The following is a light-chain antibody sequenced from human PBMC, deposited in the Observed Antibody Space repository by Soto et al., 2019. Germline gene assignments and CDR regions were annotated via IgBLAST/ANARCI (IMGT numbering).Light chain of an antibody. Sequence: QSALTQPASVSGSPGQSITISCTGTSSDVGGYNYVSWYQQHPGKAPKFMIYDVSNRLSGVSNRFSGSKSGNTASLTISGLQAEDEADYYCCSYTTSNTRQIVVGTGTKVTVL. J-gene: IGLJ1*01. CDR2: DVS. V-gene: IGLV2-14*01. CDR3: CSYTTSNTRQIV. CDR1: SSDVGGYNY.